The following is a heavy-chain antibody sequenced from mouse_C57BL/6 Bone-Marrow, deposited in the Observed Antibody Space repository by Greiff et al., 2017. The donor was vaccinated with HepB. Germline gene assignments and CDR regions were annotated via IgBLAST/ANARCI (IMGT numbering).Heavy chain of an antibody. V-gene: IGHV7-1*01. CDR1: GFTFSDFY. D-gene: IGHD1-1*02. CDR2: SRNKANDYTT. Sequence: EVHLVESGGGLVQSGRSLRLSCATSGFTFSDFYMEWVRQAPGKGLEWIAASRNKANDYTTEYSASVKGRFIVSRDTSQSILYLQMNALRAEDTAIYYCAIDAGWSYWYFDVWGTGTTVTVSS. CDR3: AIDAGWSYWYFDV. J-gene: IGHJ1*03.